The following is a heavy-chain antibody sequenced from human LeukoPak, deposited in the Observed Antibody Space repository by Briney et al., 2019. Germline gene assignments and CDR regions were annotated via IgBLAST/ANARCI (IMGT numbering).Heavy chain of an antibody. CDR1: GYTFTGYY. J-gene: IGHJ4*02. CDR3: ARGRRWLQLGLDY. CDR2: INPNSGGT. D-gene: IGHD5-24*01. Sequence: ASVKVSCTASGYTFTGYYMHWVRQAPGQGLEWMGWINPNSGGTNYAQKFQGRVTMTRDTSISTAYMELSRLRSDDTAVYYCARGRRWLQLGLDYWGQGTLVTVSS. V-gene: IGHV1-2*02.